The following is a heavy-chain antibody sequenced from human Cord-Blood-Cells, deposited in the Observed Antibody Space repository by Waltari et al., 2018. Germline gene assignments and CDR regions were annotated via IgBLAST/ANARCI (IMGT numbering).Heavy chain of an antibody. D-gene: IGHD7-27*01. CDR2: MIPILGIA. CDR3: ARVLGIPDYYYYMDV. J-gene: IGHJ6*03. V-gene: IGHV1-69*04. Sequence: QVQLVQSGAEVKKPGSSVKVSCKASGGTFSSYAISWVRQAPGQGLEWMGGMIPILGIANYAPKFQGRVTITADESTSTAYMELSSLRSEDTAVYYCARVLGIPDYYYYMDVWGKGTTVTVSS. CDR1: GGTFSSYA.